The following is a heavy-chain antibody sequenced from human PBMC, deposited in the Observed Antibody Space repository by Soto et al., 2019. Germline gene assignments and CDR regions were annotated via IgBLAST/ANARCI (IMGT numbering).Heavy chain of an antibody. CDR2: IKHDGTET. CDR1: GFSFTNYW. V-gene: IGHV3-7*03. J-gene: IGHJ3*02. D-gene: IGHD3-22*01. Sequence: EVQLVESGGALVQPGGSLRLSCAASGFSFTNYWMKWVRQAPGKGLEWVANIKHDGTETYYVDSVKGRFTISRDNARNALYLYMNSLIADNTAVYYCAAAYYYESSGYYYGDDALDIWGQGTMVTVSS. CDR3: AAAYYYESSGYYYGDDALDI.